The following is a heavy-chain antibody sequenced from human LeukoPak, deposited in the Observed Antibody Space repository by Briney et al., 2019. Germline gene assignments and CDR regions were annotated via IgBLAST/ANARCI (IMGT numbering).Heavy chain of an antibody. D-gene: IGHD1-1*01. CDR2: INPNSGGT. Sequence: ASVKVSCKASGYTFTGYYMHWVRQAPGQGLEWMGWINPNSGGTNYAQKFQGRVTMTRDTSISTAYMELSGLRSDDTAVYYCARVGTVDAYYYYGMDVWGQGTTVTVSS. V-gene: IGHV1-2*02. CDR1: GYTFTGYY. CDR3: ARVGTVDAYYYYGMDV. J-gene: IGHJ6*02.